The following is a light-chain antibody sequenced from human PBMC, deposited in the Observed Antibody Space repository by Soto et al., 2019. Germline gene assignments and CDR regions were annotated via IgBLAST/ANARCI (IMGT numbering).Light chain of an antibody. CDR1: QSISSW. V-gene: IGKV1-5*03. J-gene: IGKJ2*02. Sequence: DIQMTQSPSTLSASVGDRVTITCRASQSISSWLAWYQQRPGKAPKVLIYKASNLESGVPSRFSGSGSGTESTLTISSLQPDDFATYYCQQYNSYPCTLGQLTKLEIK. CDR2: KAS. CDR3: QQYNSYPCT.